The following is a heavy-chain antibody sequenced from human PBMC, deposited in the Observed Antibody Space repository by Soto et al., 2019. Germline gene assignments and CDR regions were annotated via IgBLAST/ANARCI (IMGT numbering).Heavy chain of an antibody. J-gene: IGHJ6*02. Sequence: GASVKVSCKASGFSLTGYYFHWIRAAPGQGLEWLGWINPNTGGTTYAQKFQGRVTLTWDTSINTAYMELSSLRPDDTAMYYCARERYQLLSDGMDVWGQGTSVTVSS. CDR2: INPNTGGT. CDR3: ARERYQLLSDGMDV. CDR1: GFSLTGYY. V-gene: IGHV1-2*02. D-gene: IGHD3-10*01.